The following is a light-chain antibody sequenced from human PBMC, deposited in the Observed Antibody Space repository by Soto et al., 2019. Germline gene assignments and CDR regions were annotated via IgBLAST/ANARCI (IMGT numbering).Light chain of an antibody. J-gene: IGLJ3*02. CDR1: SSDVGAYKY. CDR2: EVT. Sequence: QSALTQPPSASGSPGQSVTISCIGTSSDVGAYKYVSWYQQYPGKAPKLMIYEVTKRPSGVPDRFSGSKSGNTASLTVSGLQAEDEADYYCTSYVGNDIWVFGGGTQLTVL. V-gene: IGLV2-8*01. CDR3: TSYVGNDIWV.